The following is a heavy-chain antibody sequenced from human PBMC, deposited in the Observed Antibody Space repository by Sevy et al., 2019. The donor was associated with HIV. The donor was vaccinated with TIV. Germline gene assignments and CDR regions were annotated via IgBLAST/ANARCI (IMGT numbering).Heavy chain of an antibody. V-gene: IGHV3-30*04. D-gene: IGHD3-22*01. CDR3: ARRPRGDYYDSSGYPYFTD. CDR1: GLTFSSYA. Sequence: GGSLRLSCAASGLTFSSYAMHWVRQAPGKGLEWVAVISYDGSNKYYADSVKGRFTISRDNSKKTLYLQMNSLRAEDTAVYYCARRPRGDYYDSSGYPYFTDSGQGTLVTVSS. CDR2: ISYDGSNK. J-gene: IGHJ4*02.